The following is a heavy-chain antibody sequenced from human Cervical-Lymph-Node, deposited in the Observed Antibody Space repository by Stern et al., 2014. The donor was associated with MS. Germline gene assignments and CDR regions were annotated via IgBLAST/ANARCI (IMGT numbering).Heavy chain of an antibody. CDR3: ARESDYYDSSGHPDY. D-gene: IGHD3-22*01. Sequence: VQPVESGAEVKKPGASVKVSCKASGYTFPSYYMHWVRQAPGQGLEGMGIINPSGGSTSYAQKFQGRVTMTRDTSTSTVYMELSSLRSEDTAVYYCARESDYYDSSGHPDYWGQGTLVTVSS. CDR2: INPSGGST. V-gene: IGHV1-46*03. CDR1: GYTFPSYY. J-gene: IGHJ4*02.